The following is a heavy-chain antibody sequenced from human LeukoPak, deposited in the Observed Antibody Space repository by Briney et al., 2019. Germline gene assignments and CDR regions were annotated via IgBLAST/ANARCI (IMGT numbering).Heavy chain of an antibody. CDR1: GGSISNGGYY. CDR3: ARGGDRRGFDY. V-gene: IGHV4-31*03. Sequence: SETLSLTCSVSGGSISNGGYYWSWIRQHPGKGLEWIGYIYDSGTTYYNPALQSRVTISVDTSDNQFSLKLRSLTAADTAVYYCARGGDRRGFDYWGQGTLVTVSS. CDR2: IYDSGTT. D-gene: IGHD1-14*01. J-gene: IGHJ4*02.